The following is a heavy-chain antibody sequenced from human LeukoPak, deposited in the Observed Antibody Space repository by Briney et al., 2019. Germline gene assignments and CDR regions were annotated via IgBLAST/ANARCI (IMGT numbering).Heavy chain of an antibody. CDR2: IIPIFGTA. D-gene: IGHD6-13*01. CDR1: GGTFSSYA. J-gene: IGHJ4*02. Sequence: ASVKVSCKASGGTFSSYAISWVRQAPGQGLEWMGRIIPIFGTANYAQKFQGRVTITTDESTSTAYMELSSLRSEDTAVYYCATVIAAAGTTSDYWGQGTLVTVSS. V-gene: IGHV1-69*05. CDR3: ATVIAAAGTTSDY.